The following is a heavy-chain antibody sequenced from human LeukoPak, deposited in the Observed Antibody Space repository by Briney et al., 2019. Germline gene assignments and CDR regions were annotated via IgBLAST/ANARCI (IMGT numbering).Heavy chain of an antibody. CDR2: INHSGST. J-gene: IGHJ4*02. V-gene: IGHV4-34*01. CDR3: AREAGGSGSYLIDY. D-gene: IGHD3-10*01. CDR1: GGSFSGYY. Sequence: SETLSLTCAVYGGSFSGYYWSWIRQPPGKGLEWIGEINHSGSTNYNPSLKSRVTISVDTSKNQFSLKLSSVTAADAAEYYCAREAGGSGSYLIDYWGQGTLATVSS.